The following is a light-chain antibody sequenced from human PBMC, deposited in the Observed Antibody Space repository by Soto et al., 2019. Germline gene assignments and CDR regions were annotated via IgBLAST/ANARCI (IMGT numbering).Light chain of an antibody. Sequence: DRVLTQSPATLSASPADTFTLSFRASQSVNHNVAWYHQKPGQPPRLLIYGARSRADGVPARFSGSGTGTDFALTISSLQSEDFGVYYCHQYNNWPPSTFGQGTRLEI. V-gene: IGKV3-15*01. CDR1: QSVNHN. CDR2: GAR. CDR3: HQYNNWPPST. J-gene: IGKJ5*01.